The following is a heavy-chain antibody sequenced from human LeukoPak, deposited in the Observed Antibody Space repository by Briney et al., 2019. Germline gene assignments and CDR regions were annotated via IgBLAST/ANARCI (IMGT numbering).Heavy chain of an antibody. CDR3: ANSPWFGESPGDY. CDR1: GFTFSSYA. D-gene: IGHD3-10*01. J-gene: IGHJ4*02. Sequence: GGSLRLSCAASGFTFSSYAMSWVRQAPGKGLEWVSAISGSGGSTYYADSVKGRFTISRDNSKNTLYLQMNSLRAEDTAVYYCANSPWFGESPGDYWGQGTLVTVSS. V-gene: IGHV3-23*01. CDR2: ISGSGGST.